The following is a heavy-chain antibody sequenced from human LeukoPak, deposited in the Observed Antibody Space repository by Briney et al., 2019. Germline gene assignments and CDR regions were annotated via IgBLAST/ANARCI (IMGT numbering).Heavy chain of an antibody. CDR2: IWYDGSNK. CDR1: GFTFSSYG. J-gene: IGHJ4*02. V-gene: IGHV3-33*01. Sequence: GGSLRLFCAASGFTFSSYGMHWVRQAPGKGLEWVAVIWYDGSNKYYADSVKGRFTISRDNSKNTLYLQMNSLRAEDTAVYYCARDSSLWGSGSYYNYWGQGTLVTVSS. D-gene: IGHD3-10*01. CDR3: ARDSSLWGSGSYYNY.